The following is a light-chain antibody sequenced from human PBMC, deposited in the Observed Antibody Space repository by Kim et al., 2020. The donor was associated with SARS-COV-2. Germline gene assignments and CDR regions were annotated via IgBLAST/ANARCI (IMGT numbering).Light chain of an antibody. CDR1: QSVPTY. V-gene: IGKV3-20*01. Sequence: LSPGERATLSRRAGQSVPTYLAWYPQKTGQSPRLLLYGAFNRAPGIPDRFSGSESGTDFTLTISGLEPEDFAVYYCQQYHTSPYNFGPGTKLEI. CDR2: GAF. CDR3: QQYHTSPYN. J-gene: IGKJ2*01.